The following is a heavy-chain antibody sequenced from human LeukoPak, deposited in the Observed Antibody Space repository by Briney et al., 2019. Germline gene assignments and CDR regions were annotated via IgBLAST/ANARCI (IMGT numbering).Heavy chain of an antibody. V-gene: IGHV3-53*01. CDR3: AKESSARYMDYFDY. CDR2: IYNDGST. CDR1: GFSVRSNY. J-gene: IGHJ4*02. Sequence: GGSLRLSCAASGFSVRSNYMTWVRQAPGKGLEWVSLIYNDGSTYYADSVKGRFTISRDNSKNTLYLQMNSLRAEDTAVYYCAKESSARYMDYFDYWGQGTLVTVSS. D-gene: IGHD6-19*01.